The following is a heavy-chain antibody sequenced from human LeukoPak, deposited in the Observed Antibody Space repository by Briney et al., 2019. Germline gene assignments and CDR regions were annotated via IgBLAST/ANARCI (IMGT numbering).Heavy chain of an antibody. Sequence: PGGSLRLSCAASGFTFSSYWMSWVRQAPGKGLEGVANIKQDGSEKYYVDSVKGRFTISRDNAKNSLYLQMNSLRAEDTAVYYCARGSREQQLVPYVNYWGQGTLVTVSS. CDR2: IKQDGSEK. V-gene: IGHV3-7*01. CDR3: ARGSREQQLVPYVNY. D-gene: IGHD6-13*01. CDR1: GFTFSSYW. J-gene: IGHJ4*02.